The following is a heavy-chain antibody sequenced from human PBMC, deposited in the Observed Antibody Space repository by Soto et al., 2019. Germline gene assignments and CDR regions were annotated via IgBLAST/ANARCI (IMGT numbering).Heavy chain of an antibody. CDR1: WFRLSTSGVG. D-gene: IGHD2-21*02. CDR2: IYWDDDK. CDR3: AHSRCGGDCLQSYSSHYYYGMDV. Sequence: QITLKESGPTLVRPTQTLTMTCTFSWFRLSTSGVGVGWIRQPPGEALEWLALIYWDDDKRYSPSLKSRLTITKDTSKNQVVLTMTNMDPVDTATYYCAHSRCGGDCLQSYSSHYYYGMDVWGQGTTVTVSS. J-gene: IGHJ6*02. V-gene: IGHV2-5*02.